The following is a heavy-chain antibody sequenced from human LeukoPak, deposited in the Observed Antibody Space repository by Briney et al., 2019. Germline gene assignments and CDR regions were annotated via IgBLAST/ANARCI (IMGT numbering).Heavy chain of an antibody. CDR3: AKKETVVSPGNYFDY. Sequence: GGSLRLSCAASGFAFGSYDMNWVRQAPAKALEWVSAISDGGGNTYYADSVKGRFTISRDNAKNTLYLQMNSLRAEDTAVYYCAKKETVVSPGNYFDYWGQGALVTVSS. J-gene: IGHJ4*02. D-gene: IGHD4-23*01. V-gene: IGHV3-23*01. CDR1: GFAFGSYD. CDR2: ISDGGGNT.